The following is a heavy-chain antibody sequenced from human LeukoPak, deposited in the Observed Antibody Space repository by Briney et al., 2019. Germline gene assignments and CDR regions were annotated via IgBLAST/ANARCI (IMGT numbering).Heavy chain of an antibody. D-gene: IGHD6-6*01. Sequence: SETLSLTCIVSGYSISSGYYWGWIRQPPGKGLEWIGEINHSGSTNYNPSLKSRVTISVDTSKNQFSLKLSSVTAADTAVYYCARLAQRRIAARQDYYYYYMDVWGKGTTVTVSS. J-gene: IGHJ6*03. V-gene: IGHV4-38-2*02. CDR2: INHSGST. CDR3: ARLAQRRIAARQDYYYYYMDV. CDR1: GYSISSGYY.